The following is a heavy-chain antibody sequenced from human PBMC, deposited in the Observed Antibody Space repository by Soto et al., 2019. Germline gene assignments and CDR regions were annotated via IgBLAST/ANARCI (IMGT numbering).Heavy chain of an antibody. J-gene: IGHJ4*02. Sequence: GGSLRLSCAASGFTFSNYWMTWVRQAPGKGPEWVANIKQDGSGKYYVDSVKGRFTISRDNAKNSLYLQMNSLRAEDTAVYYCAKDENSFDYWGQGTQVTVSS. CDR2: IKQDGSGK. CDR1: GFTFSNYW. CDR3: AKDENSFDY. V-gene: IGHV3-7*01.